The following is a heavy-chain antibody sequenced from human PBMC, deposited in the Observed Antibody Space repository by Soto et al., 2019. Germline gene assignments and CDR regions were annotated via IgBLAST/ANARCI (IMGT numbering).Heavy chain of an antibody. V-gene: IGHV3-30*18. CDR3: AKPYFDFWSRYASSHYYGMDV. CDR2: ISYDGSDK. CDR1: GFTFTSYG. D-gene: IGHD3-3*01. J-gene: IGHJ6*02. Sequence: PGGSLRLSCAASGFTFTSYGMHWVREAPGKGLEWVAVISYDGSDKYYADSLKGRFTISRDNSKNTVYLQMKSLRPEDTAVYYCAKPYFDFWSRYASSHYYGMDVWGQGTTVTVSS.